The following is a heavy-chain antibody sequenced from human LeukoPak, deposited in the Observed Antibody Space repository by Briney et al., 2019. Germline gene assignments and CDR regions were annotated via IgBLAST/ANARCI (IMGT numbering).Heavy chain of an antibody. J-gene: IGHJ6*02. CDR2: ISSSAITI. Sequence: GRSLRLSCAGSGFTFGSYEMNWVRQAPGKGLEWVSHISSSAITIYYADSAKGRFTISRDNAKKLVYLQMNSLRAEDTALYYCARAGCTSTSCHGQGMDVWGQGTTVTVFS. V-gene: IGHV3-48*03. CDR1: GFTFGSYE. CDR3: ARAGCTSTSCHGQGMDV. D-gene: IGHD2-2*01.